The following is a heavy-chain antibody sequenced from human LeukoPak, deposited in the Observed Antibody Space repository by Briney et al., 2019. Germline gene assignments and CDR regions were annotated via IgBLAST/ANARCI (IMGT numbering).Heavy chain of an antibody. CDR3: ARIGPGVHDQNYYYYYMDV. V-gene: IGHV4-4*09. CDR2: IYISGST. J-gene: IGHJ6*03. CDR1: GGSLSSYY. Sequence: SETLSLTCILSGGSLSSYYWSWIRHPPGKGLECLGYIYISGSTNYNPSLKSRVTISVDASKNQFSPKLSSVTAADTAVYYCARIGPGVHDQNYYYYYMDVWGKGTTVTVSS. D-gene: IGHD1-1*01.